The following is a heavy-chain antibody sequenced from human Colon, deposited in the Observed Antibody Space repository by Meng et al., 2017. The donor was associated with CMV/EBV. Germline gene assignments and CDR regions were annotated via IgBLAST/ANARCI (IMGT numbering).Heavy chain of an antibody. D-gene: IGHD6-13*01. CDR1: GFSLNTKS. CDR2: VSPANGHI. Sequence: CVGSGFSLNTKSLNWVRQTPGKGLEWVSSVSPANGHISYADSVKGRFTISRDNAKNSLYLQMDTLRAEDTALYYCATSRGSSWYEDWGQGTLVTVSS. V-gene: IGHV3-21*01. CDR3: ATSRGSSWYED. J-gene: IGHJ4*02.